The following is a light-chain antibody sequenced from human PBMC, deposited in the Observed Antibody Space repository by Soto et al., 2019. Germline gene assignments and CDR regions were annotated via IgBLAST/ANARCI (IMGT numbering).Light chain of an antibody. CDR3: QQRSDWPWT. V-gene: IGKV3-11*01. CDR2: EAS. J-gene: IGKJ1*01. CDR1: QSVSSY. Sequence: IVLTQSPATLSFSTGERATLSCRASQSVSSYLAWYQQKPGQAPRLLMYEASTRATGIPARFSGGGSGTDFTLTISSLEPEDFAVYYCQQRSDWPWTFGQGTKVDI.